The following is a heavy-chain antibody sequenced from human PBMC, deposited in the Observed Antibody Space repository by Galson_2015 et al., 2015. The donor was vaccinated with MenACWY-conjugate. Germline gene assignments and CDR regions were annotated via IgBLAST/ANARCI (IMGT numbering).Heavy chain of an antibody. Sequence: QSGAEVKKPGESLKISCKGSGYNFTSYYISWVRQMTGKGLEWMGRIDPTDSYTNYSPSFQGHVTISADKSVNTTYLQWNSLKASGTALYYCVRHKGTWYFEYWGQGSLVTRSS. J-gene: IGHJ4*02. D-gene: IGHD2-21*01. V-gene: IGHV5-10-1*01. CDR2: IDPTDSYT. CDR3: VRHKGTWYFEY. CDR1: GYNFTSYY.